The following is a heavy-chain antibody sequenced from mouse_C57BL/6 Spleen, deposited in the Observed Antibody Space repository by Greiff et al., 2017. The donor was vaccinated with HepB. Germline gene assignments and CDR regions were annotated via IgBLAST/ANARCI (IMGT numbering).Heavy chain of an antibody. Sequence: QLQQPGTALVKPGASVKLSCKASGYTFTSYWMHWVKQRPGQGLEWIGNINPSNGGTNYNEKFKSKATLTVDKSSSTAYMQLSSLTSEDSAVYYCARSAYDYDGWYFDVWGTGTTVTVSS. CDR3: ARSAYDYDGWYFDV. CDR1: GYTFTSYW. V-gene: IGHV1-53*01. CDR2: INPSNGGT. D-gene: IGHD2-4*01. J-gene: IGHJ1*03.